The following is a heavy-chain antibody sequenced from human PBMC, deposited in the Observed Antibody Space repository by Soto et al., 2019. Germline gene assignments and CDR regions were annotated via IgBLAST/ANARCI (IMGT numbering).Heavy chain of an antibody. D-gene: IGHD3-10*01. J-gene: IGHJ2*01. V-gene: IGHV3-23*01. CDR1: GFTFSIYA. CDR3: AKAPDRSIRYFDL. Sequence: XGFLRLSYSAAGFTFSIYAMICVRQAPGKGLDWVSAISGSGGSTYYADSVKGRFTISRDNSKKTLYLQMNSLRAEDTAVYYCAKAPDRSIRYFDLWGRGTLFTVS. CDR2: ISGSGGST.